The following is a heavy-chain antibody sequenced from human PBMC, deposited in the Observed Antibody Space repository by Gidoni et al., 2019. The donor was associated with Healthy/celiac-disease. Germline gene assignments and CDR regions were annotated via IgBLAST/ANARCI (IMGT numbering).Heavy chain of an antibody. Sequence: LSLTCTVSGGSISSSSYYWGWIRQPPGKGLEWIGRIYYSGSTYYNPSLKSRVTLSVDTSKNQFSLKLSSVTAADTAVYYCARHAALDLRIQLFVDYWGQGTLVTVSS. CDR2: IYYSGST. CDR3: ARHAALDLRIQLFVDY. D-gene: IGHD5-18*01. J-gene: IGHJ4*02. CDR1: GGSISSSSYY. V-gene: IGHV4-39*01.